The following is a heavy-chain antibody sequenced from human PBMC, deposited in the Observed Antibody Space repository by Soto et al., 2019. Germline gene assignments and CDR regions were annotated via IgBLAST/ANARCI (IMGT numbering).Heavy chain of an antibody. CDR2: INHSGST. J-gene: IGHJ6*02. V-gene: IGHV4-34*01. CDR1: GGSFSGYY. Sequence: PSETLSLTCAVYGGSFSGYYWSWIRQPPGKGLEWIGEINHSGSTNYNPSLKSRVTISVDTSKNQFSLKLSSVTAADTAVYYCARLGYCSGGSCRLEGMDVWGQGTTVTVSS. D-gene: IGHD2-15*01. CDR3: ARLGYCSGGSCRLEGMDV.